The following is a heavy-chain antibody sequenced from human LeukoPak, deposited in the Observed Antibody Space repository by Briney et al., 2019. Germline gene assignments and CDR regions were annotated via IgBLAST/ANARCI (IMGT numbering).Heavy chain of an antibody. D-gene: IGHD3-10*01. V-gene: IGHV3-21*01. CDR1: GFSFSSYA. J-gene: IGHJ3*02. CDR3: ARDNGSGTYGAFDI. Sequence: GGSLRLSCAASGFSFSSYAMSWVRQAPGKGLEWVSSIGSSSSYIYYADSVKGRFTISRDNAKKSLYLQMNSLRAEDTAVYYCARDNGSGTYGAFDIWGQGTMVTVSS. CDR2: IGSSSSYI.